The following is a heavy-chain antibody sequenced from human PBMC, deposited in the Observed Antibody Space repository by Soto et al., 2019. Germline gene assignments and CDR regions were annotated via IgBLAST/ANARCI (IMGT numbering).Heavy chain of an antibody. CDR1: GGSISSGDYY. Sequence: PSETLSLTCTVSGGSISSGDYYWSWIRQPPGKGLEWIGYIYYSGSTYYNPSLKSRVTISVDTSKNQFSLKLSSVTAADTAVYYCARVLYGSGSSVPRGVVNWFDPWGQGTLVTVSS. D-gene: IGHD3-10*01. CDR2: IYYSGST. CDR3: ARVLYGSGSSVPRGVVNWFDP. V-gene: IGHV4-30-4*01. J-gene: IGHJ5*02.